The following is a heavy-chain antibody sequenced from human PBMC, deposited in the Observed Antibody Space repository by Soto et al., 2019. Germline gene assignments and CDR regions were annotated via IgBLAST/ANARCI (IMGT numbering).Heavy chain of an antibody. Sequence: GGFLRLSCAASGFTVSSNYMSWVRQAPGKGLEWVSVIYSGGSTYYADSVKGRFTISRDNSKNTLYLQMNSLRAEDTAVYYCARDQLDSSGYYSYYYGMDVWGQGTTVTVSS. J-gene: IGHJ6*02. CDR2: IYSGGST. D-gene: IGHD3-22*01. V-gene: IGHV3-53*01. CDR3: ARDQLDSSGYYSYYYGMDV. CDR1: GFTVSSNY.